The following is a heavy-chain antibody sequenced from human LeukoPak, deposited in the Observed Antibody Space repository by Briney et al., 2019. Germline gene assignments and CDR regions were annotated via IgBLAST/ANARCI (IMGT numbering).Heavy chain of an antibody. V-gene: IGHV4-59*08. CDR1: GGSISSYY. Sequence: PSETLSLTCAVSGGSISSYYWSWIRQPPGKGLEWIGYIYYSLSTNSNPSLKSRVTISVDPSKNQFSLKLSSVTAADTAVYYCARRQALNFDYWGQGTLVTVSS. CDR3: ARRQALNFDY. D-gene: IGHD6-19*01. CDR2: IYYSLST. J-gene: IGHJ4*02.